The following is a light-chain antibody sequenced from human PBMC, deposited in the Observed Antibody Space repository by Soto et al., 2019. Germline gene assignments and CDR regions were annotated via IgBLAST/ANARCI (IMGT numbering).Light chain of an antibody. V-gene: IGKV1-39*01. CDR2: AAS. CDR1: HSMSTY. J-gene: IGKJ2*01. Sequence: DIQMTQSPSFLSASVGDTVTITCRASHSMSTYLNWYQQKPGKAPKVLISAASSLEGGVPSRFRGSGVGTDFTLTLTSLQPEDFATYFCQQSFTTPYTFGQGTRLELK. CDR3: QQSFTTPYT.